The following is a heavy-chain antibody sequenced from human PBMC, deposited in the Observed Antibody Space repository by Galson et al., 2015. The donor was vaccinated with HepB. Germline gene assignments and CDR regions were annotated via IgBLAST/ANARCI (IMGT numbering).Heavy chain of an antibody. CDR1: GFTFSSYW. V-gene: IGHV3-7*01. Sequence: SLRLSCAASGFTFSSYWMSWVRQAPGKGLEWVANIKQDGSEKYYVDSVKGRFTISRDNAKNSLYLQMNSLRAEDTAVYYCARDERLWFGEMGAFDIWGQGTMVTVSS. CDR2: IKQDGSEK. CDR3: ARDERLWFGEMGAFDI. J-gene: IGHJ3*02. D-gene: IGHD3-10*01.